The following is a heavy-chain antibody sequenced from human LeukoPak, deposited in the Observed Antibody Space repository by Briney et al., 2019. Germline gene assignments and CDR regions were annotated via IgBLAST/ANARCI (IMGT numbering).Heavy chain of an antibody. D-gene: IGHD6-13*01. CDR3: ARAVAAAPDAFDI. CDR2: IYYSGST. J-gene: IGHJ3*02. Sequence: SETLSLTCTVSGGSINSYYWSWIRQPPGKGLEWIGYIYYSGSTNYNPSLKSRVTISVDTSKNQFSLRLSSVTAADTAVYYCARAVAAAPDAFDIWGQGTMVTVSS. CDR1: GGSINSYY. V-gene: IGHV4-59*01.